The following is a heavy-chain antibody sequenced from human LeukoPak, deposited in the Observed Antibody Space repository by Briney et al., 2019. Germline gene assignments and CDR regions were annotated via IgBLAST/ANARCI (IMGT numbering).Heavy chain of an antibody. CDR1: GFTFSSYS. V-gene: IGHV3-21*01. Sequence: PGGSLRLSCAASGFTFSSYSMNWVRQAPGKGLEWVSSISSNSSYIYYADSVKGRFTISRDNAKNSLFLQMNILRAADTAVYYCARQTGISIDIWGQGTMVTVSS. J-gene: IGHJ3*02. CDR2: ISSNSSYI. CDR3: ARQTGISIDI. D-gene: IGHD2/OR15-2a*01.